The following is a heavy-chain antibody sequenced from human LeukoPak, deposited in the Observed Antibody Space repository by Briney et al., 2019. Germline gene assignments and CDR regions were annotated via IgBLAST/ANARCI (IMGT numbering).Heavy chain of an antibody. V-gene: IGHV4-4*07. CDR3: ARSYYGSGDDYYYYMDV. CDR2: IYTSGST. CDR1: GGSISSYY. J-gene: IGHJ6*03. D-gene: IGHD3-10*01. Sequence: SETLSLTCTVSGGSISSYYWSWIRQPAGKGLEWIGRIYTSGSTNYNPSLKSRVTMSVDTSKNQFSLKLSSVTAADTAVYYCARSYYGSGDDYYYYMDVWGKGTTVTVSS.